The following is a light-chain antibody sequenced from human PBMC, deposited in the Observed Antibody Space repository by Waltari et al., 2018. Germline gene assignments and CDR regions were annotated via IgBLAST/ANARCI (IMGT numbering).Light chain of an antibody. Sequence: QSALTQPASVSGSPGQSITISCTGTSSDLGAYNFVSWYQKHPGKDPKVMIYDVNNRPSGVSSRFSGSKSGNTASLTISGLQAEDEADYYCSSYTTGSTRYVFGSGTKVTVL. V-gene: IGLV2-14*03. J-gene: IGLJ1*01. CDR1: SSDLGAYNF. CDR3: SSYTTGSTRYV. CDR2: DVN.